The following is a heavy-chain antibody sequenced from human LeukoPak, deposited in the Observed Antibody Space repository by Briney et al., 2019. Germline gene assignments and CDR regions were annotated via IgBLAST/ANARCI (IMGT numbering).Heavy chain of an antibody. Sequence: PGGSLRLSCAASGFTLSSYGMHWVRQAPGKGLEWVAVISYDGSNKYYADSVKGRFTISRDNSKNTLYLQMNSLRAEDTAVYYCAKAGREAYSRWGQGTLVTVSS. V-gene: IGHV3-30*18. J-gene: IGHJ4*02. CDR2: ISYDGSNK. CDR1: GFTLSSYG. CDR3: AKAGREAYSR. D-gene: IGHD6-13*01.